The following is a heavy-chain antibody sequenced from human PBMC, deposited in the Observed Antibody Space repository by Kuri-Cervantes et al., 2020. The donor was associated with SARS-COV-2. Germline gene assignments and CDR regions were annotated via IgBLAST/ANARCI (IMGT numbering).Heavy chain of an antibody. D-gene: IGHD3-3*01. CDR1: GGSFSGYY. Sequence: SETLSLTCAVYGGSFSGYYWSWIRQPPGKGLEWIGEINHSGSTNYNPSLKSRVTISVDTSKNQFSLKLSSVTAADTAVYNCTRQMMSSITIFGVVITRNWFDPWGQGTLVTVSS. CDR2: INHSGST. V-gene: IGHV4-34*01. CDR3: TRQMMSSITIFGVVITRNWFDP. J-gene: IGHJ5*02.